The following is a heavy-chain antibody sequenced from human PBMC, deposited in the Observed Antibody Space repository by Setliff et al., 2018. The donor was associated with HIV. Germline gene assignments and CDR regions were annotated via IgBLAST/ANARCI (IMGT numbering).Heavy chain of an antibody. CDR3: ARVDPYTSPRGFDS. Sequence: PSETLSLTCTVSGGSISSYYWSWIRQSPGKGLEWIGYTYTSGSTNYNHNPSLKSRVTISVDTSKNQFSLKVTSVTAADAAVYYCARVDPYTSPRGFDSWGQGTLVTVSS. V-gene: IGHV4-4*09. D-gene: IGHD6-19*01. CDR2: TYTSGST. CDR1: GGSISSYY. J-gene: IGHJ4*02.